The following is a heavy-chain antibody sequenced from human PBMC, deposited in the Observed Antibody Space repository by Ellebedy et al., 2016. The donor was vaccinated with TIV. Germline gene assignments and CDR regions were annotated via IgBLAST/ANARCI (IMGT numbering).Heavy chain of an antibody. J-gene: IGHJ6*02. Sequence: AASVKVSCKASGYTFTSYDINWVRQATGQGLEWMGWMNPNSGNTGYAQKFQGRVTMTRNTSISTAYMELSSLRSEDTAVYYCARGIVLMVYAILVNYYGMDVWGQGTTVTVSS. D-gene: IGHD2-8*01. CDR3: ARGIVLMVYAILVNYYGMDV. CDR1: GYTFTSYD. CDR2: MNPNSGNT. V-gene: IGHV1-8*01.